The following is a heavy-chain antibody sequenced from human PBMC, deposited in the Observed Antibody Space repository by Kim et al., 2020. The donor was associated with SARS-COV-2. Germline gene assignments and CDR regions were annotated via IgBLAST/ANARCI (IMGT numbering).Heavy chain of an antibody. V-gene: IGHV4-34*01. CDR1: GGSFSGYY. J-gene: IGHJ5*02. CDR2: INHSGST. D-gene: IGHD6-13*01. CDR3: ARAPPFYGLGKYSSSWYGASNNWFDP. Sequence: SETLSLTCAVYGGSFSGYYWSWIRQPPGKGLEWIGEINHSGSTNYNPSLKSRVTISVDTSKNQFSLKLSSVTAADTAVYYCARAPPFYGLGKYSSSWYGASNNWFDPWGQGTLVTVSS.